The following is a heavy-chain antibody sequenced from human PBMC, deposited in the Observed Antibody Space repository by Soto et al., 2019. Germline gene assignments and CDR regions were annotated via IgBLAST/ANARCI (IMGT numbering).Heavy chain of an antibody. Sequence: QVQLQESGPGLVKPSETLSLTCTVSGGSVSSGSYYWSWIRQPPGKGLEWIGYIYYSGSTNYNPSLTSRVTISVDTSKNQFSLKLSSVTAADTAVYYCERVPYYYDSSGYYPDYWGQGTLVTVSS. CDR3: ERVPYYYDSSGYYPDY. J-gene: IGHJ4*02. D-gene: IGHD3-22*01. V-gene: IGHV4-61*01. CDR2: IYYSGST. CDR1: GGSVSSGSYY.